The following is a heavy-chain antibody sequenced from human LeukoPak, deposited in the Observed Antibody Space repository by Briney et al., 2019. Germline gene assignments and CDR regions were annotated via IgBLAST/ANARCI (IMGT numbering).Heavy chain of an antibody. CDR2: INHSGST. D-gene: IGHD4-23*01. Sequence: SETLSLTCAVYGGSFSGYDWSWIRQPPGKGLEWIGEINHSGSTNYNPSLKSRVTISVDTSKNQFSLKLSSVTAADTAVYYCASSDYGGNSGADYWGQGTLVTVSS. CDR3: ASSDYGGNSGADY. V-gene: IGHV4-34*01. CDR1: GGSFSGYD. J-gene: IGHJ4*02.